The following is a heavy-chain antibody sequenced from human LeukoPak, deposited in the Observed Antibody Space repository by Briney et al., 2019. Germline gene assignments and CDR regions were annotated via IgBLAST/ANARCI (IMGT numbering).Heavy chain of an antibody. CDR1: GFTFSDSW. Sequence: GGSLRLSCAASGFTFSDSWMSWVRQAPGKGLEWVSAISGSGGSTYYADSVKGRFTISRDNSKNTLYLQMNGLRAEDTPIYFCAKALEQETVIALDSWGQGILVTVSS. V-gene: IGHV3-23*01. J-gene: IGHJ4*02. CDR3: AKALEQETVIALDS. CDR2: ISGSGGST. D-gene: IGHD6-13*01.